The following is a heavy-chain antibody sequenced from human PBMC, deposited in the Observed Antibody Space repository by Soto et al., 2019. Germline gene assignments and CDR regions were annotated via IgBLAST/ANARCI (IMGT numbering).Heavy chain of an antibody. Sequence: ASVKVSCKASGYTFTSYGISWVRQAPGQGLEWMGWISAYNGNTNYAQKLQGRVTMTTDTSTSTAYMELRSLRSDDTAVYYCARDDRYSGAVADVFDYWGQGTLVTVYS. CDR2: ISAYNGNT. D-gene: IGHD6-19*01. CDR1: GYTFTSYG. J-gene: IGHJ4*02. CDR3: ARDDRYSGAVADVFDY. V-gene: IGHV1-18*04.